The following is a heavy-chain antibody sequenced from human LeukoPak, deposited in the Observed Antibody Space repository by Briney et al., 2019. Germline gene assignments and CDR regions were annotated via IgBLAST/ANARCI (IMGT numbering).Heavy chain of an antibody. Sequence: TETLSLTCTVSGGSISSSSYYWGWIRQPPGKGLEWIGSIYYSGSTYYNPSLKSRVTISVDTSKNQFSLKLSSVTAADTAVYYCARRAAVAGFFDYWGQGTLVTVSS. D-gene: IGHD6-19*01. V-gene: IGHV4-39*01. J-gene: IGHJ4*02. CDR3: ARRAAVAGFFDY. CDR1: GGSISSSSYY. CDR2: IYYSGST.